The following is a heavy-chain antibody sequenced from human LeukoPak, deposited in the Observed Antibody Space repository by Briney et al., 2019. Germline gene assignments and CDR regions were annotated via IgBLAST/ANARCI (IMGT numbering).Heavy chain of an antibody. CDR1: GGFISTHY. J-gene: IGHJ4*02. V-gene: IGHV4-59*11. D-gene: IGHD3-3*01. CDR3: AKSRRTVNTIFDS. CDR2: IHERGST. Sequence: SETLSLTCTVSGGFISTHYWTCLRQSPEKGLEWIGNIHERGSTNHNPFLKSRVTMSVDTSKNQFSLKLTSVTAADTTVYFCAKSRRTVNTIFDSWGQGTLVTVSS.